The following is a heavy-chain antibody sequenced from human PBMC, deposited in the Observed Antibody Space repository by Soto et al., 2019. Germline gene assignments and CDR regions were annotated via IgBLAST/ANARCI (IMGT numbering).Heavy chain of an antibody. D-gene: IGHD4-17*01. CDR2: INHSGST. J-gene: IGHJ4*02. CDR1: GGSFSGYY. CDR3: ARGHRRYGDYGY. V-gene: IGHV4-34*01. Sequence: SETLSLTCAVYGGSFSGYYWSWIRQPPGKGLEWIGEINHSGSTNYNPSLKSRVTISVDTSKNQFSLKLGSVTAADTAVYYCARGHRRYGDYGYWGQGTLVTVSS.